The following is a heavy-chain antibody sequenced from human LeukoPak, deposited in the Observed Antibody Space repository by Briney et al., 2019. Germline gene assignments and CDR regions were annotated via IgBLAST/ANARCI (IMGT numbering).Heavy chain of an antibody. V-gene: IGHV3-20*04. J-gene: IGHJ5*02. Sequence: GGSLRLSCAASGFTFSSYGMSWVRQAPGKGLEWVSGINWNGGSTGYADSVKGRFTISRDNAKNSLYLQMNSLRAEDTALYYCARDGRRYSSSPGENWFDPWGQGTLVTVSS. CDR2: INWNGGST. CDR3: ARDGRRYSSSPGENWFDP. D-gene: IGHD6-13*01. CDR1: GFTFSSYG.